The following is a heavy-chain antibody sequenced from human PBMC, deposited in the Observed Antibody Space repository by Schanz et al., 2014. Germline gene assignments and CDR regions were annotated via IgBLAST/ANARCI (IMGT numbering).Heavy chain of an antibody. CDR1: GYTFTSDS. Sequence: QVQLVQSGAEVKKPGASVKVSCKASGYTFTSDSMHWVRQAPGQGLEWMGMINPSGGSTTYAQKFQGRVPMTRDTSTSTVYSELSSLRSEDTAVYYCARDGVDAAAGGNYWGQGPLVT. CDR2: INPSGGST. J-gene: IGHJ4*02. V-gene: IGHV1-46*03. CDR3: ARDGVDAAAGGNY. D-gene: IGHD6-13*01.